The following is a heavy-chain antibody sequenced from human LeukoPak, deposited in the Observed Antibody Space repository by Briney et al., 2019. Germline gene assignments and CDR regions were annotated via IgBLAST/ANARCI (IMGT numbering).Heavy chain of an antibody. CDR3: VKAYCSSTSCYEDY. V-gene: IGHV3-66*01. CDR2: IYSGGST. Sequence: GGSLRLSCAASGFTVSSNYMRWVRQAPGKGLEWVSVIYSGGSTYYADSVKGRFTISRDNSKNTLYLQMSSLRAEDTAVYYCVKAYCSSTSCYEDYWGQGTLVTVSS. J-gene: IGHJ4*02. CDR1: GFTVSSNY. D-gene: IGHD2-2*01.